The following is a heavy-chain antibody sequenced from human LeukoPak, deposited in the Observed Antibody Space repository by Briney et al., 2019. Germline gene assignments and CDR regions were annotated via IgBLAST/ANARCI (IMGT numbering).Heavy chain of an antibody. D-gene: IGHD3-9*01. CDR1: GGSISSYY. V-gene: IGHV4-59*01. CDR3: ARGVDYDNNYFQYGMDV. J-gene: IGHJ6*02. CDR2: IYYSGST. Sequence: SETPSLTCTVSGGSISSYYWSWIRQPPGKGLEWIGYIYYSGSTNYNPSLKSRVTISVDRSKNQFSLRLNSVTAADTAVYYCARGVDYDNNYFQYGMDVWGRGTTVTVSS.